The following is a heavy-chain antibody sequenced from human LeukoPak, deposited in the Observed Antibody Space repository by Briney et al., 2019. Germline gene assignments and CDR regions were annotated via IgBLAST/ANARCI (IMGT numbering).Heavy chain of an antibody. D-gene: IGHD3-22*01. CDR1: GFTFSSYG. CDR3: AKGGADRTQGLWYYDSSGREHFDY. V-gene: IGHV3-23*01. Sequence: GGSLRLSCAASGFTFSSYGMSWVRQAPGKGLEWVSAISGSGGSTHYADSVKGRFTISRDNSKNTLYLQMNSLRAEDTAVYYCAKGGADRTQGLWYYDSSGREHFDYWGQGTLVTVSS. CDR2: ISGSGGST. J-gene: IGHJ4*02.